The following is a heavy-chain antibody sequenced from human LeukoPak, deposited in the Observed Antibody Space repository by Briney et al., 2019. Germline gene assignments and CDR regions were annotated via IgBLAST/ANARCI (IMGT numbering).Heavy chain of an antibody. CDR3: ARDRGRAADGDDDAFDI. CDR2: IYSGGSK. Sequence: PGGSLRLSCAASGFTVSSNYMSWVRQAPGKGLEWVSVIYSGGSKYYADSVKGRFTISRDNSKNTLYLQMNSLRAEDTAVYYCARDRGRAADGDDDAFDIWGQGTMVTVS. V-gene: IGHV3-66*01. D-gene: IGHD6-13*01. J-gene: IGHJ3*02. CDR1: GFTVSSNY.